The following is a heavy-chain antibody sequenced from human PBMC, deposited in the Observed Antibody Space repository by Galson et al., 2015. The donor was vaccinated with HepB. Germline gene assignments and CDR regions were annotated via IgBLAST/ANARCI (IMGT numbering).Heavy chain of an antibody. Sequence: PALVKPTQTLTLTCTFSGLSLSNSGVGVGWIRQPPGKALEWLAVIYWNDDKRYSPSLKSRLTITKDTSKNQVVLTMTNMDPVDTATYYCAHRRPHIVYDSSGYYIDAFDIWGQGTMVTVSS. CDR2: IYWNDDK. J-gene: IGHJ3*02. CDR1: GLSLSNSGVG. CDR3: AHRRPHIVYDSSGYYIDAFDI. D-gene: IGHD3-22*01. V-gene: IGHV2-5*01.